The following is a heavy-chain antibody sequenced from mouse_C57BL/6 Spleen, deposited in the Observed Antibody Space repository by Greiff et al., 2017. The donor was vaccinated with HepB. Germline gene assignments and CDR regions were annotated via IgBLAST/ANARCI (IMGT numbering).Heavy chain of an antibody. CDR1: GYSFTGYY. CDR3: ARANGKEGYFDV. Sequence: EVQLQQSGPELVKPGASVKISCKASGYSFTGYYMNWVKQSPEKSLEWIGEINPSTGGTTYNQKFKAKATLTVDKSSSTAYMQLKSLTSEDSAVYYCARANGKEGYFDVWGTGTTGTVSS. V-gene: IGHV1-42*01. CDR2: INPSTGGT. D-gene: IGHD2-1*01. J-gene: IGHJ1*03.